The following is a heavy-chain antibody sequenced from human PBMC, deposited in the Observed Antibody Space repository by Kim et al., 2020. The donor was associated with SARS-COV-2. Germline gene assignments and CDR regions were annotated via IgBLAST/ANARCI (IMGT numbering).Heavy chain of an antibody. D-gene: IGHD3-22*01. CDR1: GLTVSSYD. J-gene: IGHJ5*02. CDR2: IWYDGSNK. V-gene: IGHV3-33*03. Sequence: GGSLRLSCAASGLTVSSYDMHWVRQAPGKGLEWVAVIWYDGSNKYSAASVKGRFTITGNTTNNTQHLQINSLTADDTAVYYSANRSDYSDSSDFYYWFDP. CDR3: ANRSDYSDSSDFYYWFDP.